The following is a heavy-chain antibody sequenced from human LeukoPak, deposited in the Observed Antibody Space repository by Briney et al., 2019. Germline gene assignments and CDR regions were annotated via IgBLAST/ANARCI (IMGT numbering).Heavy chain of an antibody. J-gene: IGHJ6*02. Sequence: SETLSLTCAVYGGSFSGYYWSWIRQPPGKGLEWIGEINHSGSTNYNPSLKSRVTISVDTSKNQFSLKLSSVTAADTAVYYCARGGEGPDGDYGYYYYYGMDVWGQGTTVTVSS. CDR3: ARGGEGPDGDYGYYYYYGMDV. D-gene: IGHD4-17*01. CDR1: GGSFSGYY. CDR2: INHSGST. V-gene: IGHV4-34*01.